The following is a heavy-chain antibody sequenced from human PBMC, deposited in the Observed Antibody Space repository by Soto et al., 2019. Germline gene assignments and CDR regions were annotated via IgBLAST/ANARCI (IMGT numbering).Heavy chain of an antibody. J-gene: IGHJ6*02. CDR1: GFTFSSYA. D-gene: IGHD2-2*01. V-gene: IGHV3-30-3*01. CDR2: ISYDGSNK. Sequence: ESGGGVVQPGRSLRLSCAASGFTFSSYAMHWVRQAPGKGLEWVAVISYDGSNKYYADSVKGRFTISRDNSKNTLYLQMNSLRAEDTAVYYCARSPGCSSTSCYGSNYYYGMDVWGQGTTVTVSS. CDR3: ARSPGCSSTSCYGSNYYYGMDV.